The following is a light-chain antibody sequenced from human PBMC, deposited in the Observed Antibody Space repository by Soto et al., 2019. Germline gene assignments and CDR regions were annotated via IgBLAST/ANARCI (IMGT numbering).Light chain of an antibody. CDR3: QQYSSSSPT. Sequence: DIQMTQSPSTLSASVGDRVTITYRTSQTISIYLAWCQQRPGEAPKLLIYDASTLESGVPARFSGSGSGTEFTLTIAGLQPDDFATYYCQQYSSSSPTFGQGTKVEIQ. V-gene: IGKV1-5*01. CDR1: QTISIY. CDR2: DAS. J-gene: IGKJ1*01.